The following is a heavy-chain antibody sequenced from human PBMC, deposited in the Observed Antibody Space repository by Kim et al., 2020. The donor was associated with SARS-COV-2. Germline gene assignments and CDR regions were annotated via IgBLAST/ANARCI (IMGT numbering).Heavy chain of an antibody. D-gene: IGHD2-21*02. CDR1: EFTFSSYW. CDR3: ASWGCAGDCYFDQ. Sequence: GGSLRLSCTASEFTFSSYWMSWVRQAPGKGLEWVANIKQDGSEKYYVDSVKGRFTISRDNAKNSLYLQMNSLRAEDTAVYYCASWGCAGDCYFDQWGQGTLVTVSS. J-gene: IGHJ4*02. V-gene: IGHV3-7*01. CDR2: IKQDGSEK.